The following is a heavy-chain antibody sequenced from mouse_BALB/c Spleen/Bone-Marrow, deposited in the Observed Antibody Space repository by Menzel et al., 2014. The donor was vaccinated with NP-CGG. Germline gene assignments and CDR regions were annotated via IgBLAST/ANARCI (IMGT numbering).Heavy chain of an antibody. D-gene: IGHD2-4*01. CDR1: GLDFSRYW. V-gene: IGHV4-2*02. CDR2: INPGSSTI. CDR3: ARNDYDEGFAMDY. Sequence: EVKLVESGGGLVQLGGPLNLSCAVSGLDFSRYWMSWARQAPGKGQEWIGEINPGSSTINYTPSLKDKFIISRDNAKNTLYLQMSKVRSEDTALYYCARNDYDEGFAMDYWGQGTSVTVSS. J-gene: IGHJ4*01.